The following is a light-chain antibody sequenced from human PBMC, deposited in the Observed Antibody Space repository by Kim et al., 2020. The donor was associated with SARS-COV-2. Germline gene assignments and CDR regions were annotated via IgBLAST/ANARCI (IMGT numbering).Light chain of an antibody. J-gene: IGKJ4*01. CDR2: DAS. Sequence: EIVLTQSPAPLSLSPGERATLSCRASQSVNTFLAWYQQKPGQAPRLLIYDASNRATGIPARFSGSGSGTDFTLTISTLEPEDFAVYYCHRRIGWRLTFGGGTKVEIK. CDR1: QSVNTF. V-gene: IGKV3-11*01. CDR3: HRRIGWRLT.